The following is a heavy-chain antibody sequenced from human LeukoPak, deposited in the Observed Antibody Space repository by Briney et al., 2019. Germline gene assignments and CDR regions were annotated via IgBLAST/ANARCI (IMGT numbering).Heavy chain of an antibody. J-gene: IGHJ4*02. D-gene: IGHD6-19*01. Sequence: GGSLRLSCAASGFTFSTSGMHWVRQAPGKGLEWVAFIRFDGSNKYNADSVKGRFTISRDNSKNALYLQMNSLRAEDTAVYYCAIHRRYTSSFDYWGQGTLVTVSS. CDR2: IRFDGSNK. CDR1: GFTFSTSG. V-gene: IGHV3-30*02. CDR3: AIHRRYTSSFDY.